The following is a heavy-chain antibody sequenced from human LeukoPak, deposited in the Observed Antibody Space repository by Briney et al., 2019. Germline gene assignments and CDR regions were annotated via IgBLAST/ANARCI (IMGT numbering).Heavy chain of an antibody. CDR3: TRVRSGNDFDY. V-gene: IGHV3-49*04. CDR1: GFTSGDYA. J-gene: IGHJ4*02. D-gene: IGHD3-10*01. CDR2: IRSRSYGGTT. Sequence: PGRSLRLSCIASGFTSGDYAMSWVRQAPGKGLEWVGFIRSRSYGGTTEYAASVRGRFTISRDDSKSIAYPQVNSLKTEDTAVYYCTRVRSGNDFDYWGQGTLVTVSS.